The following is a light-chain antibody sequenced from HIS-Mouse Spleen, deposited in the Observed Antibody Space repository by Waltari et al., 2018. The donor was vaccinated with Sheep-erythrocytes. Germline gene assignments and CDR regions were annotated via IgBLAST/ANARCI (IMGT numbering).Light chain of an antibody. CDR3: QQYNSYSPNWT. J-gene: IGKJ1*01. Sequence: DIQMTQSPSTLSASVGDRVTIPCRASQRISSWLAWYQQKPGKAPKLLIYKASSLESGVPSRFSGSGSGTEFTLTISSLQPDDFATYYCQQYNSYSPNWTFGQGTKVEIK. CDR1: QRISSW. CDR2: KAS. V-gene: IGKV1-5*03.